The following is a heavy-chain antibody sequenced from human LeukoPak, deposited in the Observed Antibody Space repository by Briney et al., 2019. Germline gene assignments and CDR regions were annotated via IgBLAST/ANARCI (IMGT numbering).Heavy chain of an antibody. CDR3: AREGLSAAIDY. J-gene: IGHJ4*02. CDR2: ISPNSGGT. CDR1: GYSFTSYW. Sequence: GESLKISCKGSGYSFTSYWIGWVRQMPGKGLEWMGWISPNSGGTKYAQKFQGRVAMTRGASISTAYLELSRLVSDDTAVYYCAREGLSAAIDYWGQGTLVTVSS. D-gene: IGHD2-2*01. V-gene: IGHV1-2*02.